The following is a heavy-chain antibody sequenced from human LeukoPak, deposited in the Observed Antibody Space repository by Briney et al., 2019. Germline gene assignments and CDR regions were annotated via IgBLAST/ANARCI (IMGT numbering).Heavy chain of an antibody. D-gene: IGHD4-23*01. CDR1: GFTFSSYE. CDR2: ISSSGSTI. CDR3: ARDYGGSSPFDY. V-gene: IGHV3-48*03. Sequence: HAGGSLRLSCAASGFTFSSYEMNWVRQAPGKGLEWVSYISSSGSTIYYADSVKGRFTISRDNAKNSLYLQMNSLRAEDTAVYYCARDYGGSSPFDYWGQGTLVTVSS. J-gene: IGHJ4*02.